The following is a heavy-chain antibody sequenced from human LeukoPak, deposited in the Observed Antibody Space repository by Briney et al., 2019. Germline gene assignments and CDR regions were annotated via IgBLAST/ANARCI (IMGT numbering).Heavy chain of an antibody. CDR2: IYSRGDT. CDR3: ARDLGQYYDTSDNWFDP. V-gene: IGHV3-66*01. CDR1: EFIVSINY. J-gene: IGHJ5*02. Sequence: PGGSLRLSCAASEFIVSINYMTWVRQAPGKGLEWVSLIYSRGDTKYADSVKGRFTISRDNSKNTQYLQMSSLRTEDTAVYYCARDLGQYYDTSDNWFDPWGQGTLVTVCS. D-gene: IGHD3-22*01.